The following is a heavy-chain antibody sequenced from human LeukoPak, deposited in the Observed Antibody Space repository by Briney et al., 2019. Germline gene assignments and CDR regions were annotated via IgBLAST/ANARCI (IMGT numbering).Heavy chain of an antibody. CDR3: AREIFFRLLKPARSGDAFDI. CDR1: GGSISSGSYY. J-gene: IGHJ3*02. D-gene: IGHD2-15*01. CDR2: IYTSGST. Sequence: PSETLSLTCTVSGGSISSGSYYWSWIRQPAGKGLEWIGRIYTSGSTNYNPSLKSRVTISVDTSKNQFSLKLSSVTAADTAVYYCAREIFFRLLKPARSGDAFDIWGQGTMVTVSS. V-gene: IGHV4-61*02.